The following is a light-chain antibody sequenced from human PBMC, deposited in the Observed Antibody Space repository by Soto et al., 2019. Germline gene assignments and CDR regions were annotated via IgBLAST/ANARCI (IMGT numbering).Light chain of an antibody. CDR1: TNDIGVYNY. CDR2: EVT. Sequence: QSVLTQPASVSRSPGQSITFSCTGTTNDIGVYNYVSWFQQHPGKAPKLIIYEVTNRPSGISARFSGSKSGNTASLTISDLQAEDEADYYCSSYKFSTTLRVFGGGTKLTVL. J-gene: IGLJ3*02. CDR3: SSYKFSTTLRV. V-gene: IGLV2-14*01.